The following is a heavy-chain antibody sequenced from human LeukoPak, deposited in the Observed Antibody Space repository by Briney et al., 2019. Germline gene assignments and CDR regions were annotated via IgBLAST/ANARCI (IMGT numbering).Heavy chain of an antibody. CDR1: GFTFSTYS. J-gene: IGHJ4*01. CDR3: TKVFHYYGPFDY. D-gene: IGHD3-22*01. V-gene: IGHV3-48*04. CDR2: ISSSGSNI. Sequence: PRGSPCLSCAASGFTFSTYSMNWVCQAPGEGLEWVSYISSSGSNINYANSVKGRFTISRDNAKNTLDLQMNSLRAEDTAVYYCTKVFHYYGPFDYWGEGRPVTVSS.